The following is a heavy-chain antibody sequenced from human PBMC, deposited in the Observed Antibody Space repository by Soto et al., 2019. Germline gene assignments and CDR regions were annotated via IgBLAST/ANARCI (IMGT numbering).Heavy chain of an antibody. CDR3: ARAPDYYGSGYYYYGMDV. CDR1: GGSISSYY. CDR2: IYYSGST. V-gene: IGHV4-59*01. D-gene: IGHD3-10*01. J-gene: IGHJ6*02. Sequence: SETLSLTCTVSGGSISSYYWSWIRQPPGKGLEWIGYIYYSGSTNYNPSLKSRVTISVDTSKNQVSLKLSSVTAADTAVYYCARAPDYYGSGYYYYGMDVWGQGTTVIVSS.